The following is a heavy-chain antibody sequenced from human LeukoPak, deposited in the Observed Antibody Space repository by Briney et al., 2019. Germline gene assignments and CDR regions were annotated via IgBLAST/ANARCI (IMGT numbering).Heavy chain of an antibody. D-gene: IGHD3-10*02. CDR1: KFTFNNYA. CDR3: AELGITMIGGV. V-gene: IGHV3-48*03. CDR2: ISSSGSTI. Sequence: GGSLRLSCAASKFTFNNYAMHWVRQAPGKGLEWVSYISSSGSTIYYADSVKGRFTISRDNAKNSLYLQMNSLRAEDTAVYYCAELGITMIGGVWGKGTTVTISS. J-gene: IGHJ6*04.